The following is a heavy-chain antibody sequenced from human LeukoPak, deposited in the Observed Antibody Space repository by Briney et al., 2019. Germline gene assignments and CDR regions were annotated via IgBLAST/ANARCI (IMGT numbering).Heavy chain of an antibody. J-gene: IGHJ4*02. V-gene: IGHV6-1*01. D-gene: IGHD6-19*01. CDR2: TYYRSKWYN. Sequence: SQTLSLTSAISGDSVSSNSAAWNWIRQSPSRGLEWLGRTYYRSKWYNDYAVSVKSRITINPDTSKNQFSLQLNSVTPEDTAVYYCARDWGSGWYKQGDYYFDYWGQGTLVTVSS. CDR3: ARDWGSGWYKQGDYYFDY. CDR1: GDSVSSNSAA.